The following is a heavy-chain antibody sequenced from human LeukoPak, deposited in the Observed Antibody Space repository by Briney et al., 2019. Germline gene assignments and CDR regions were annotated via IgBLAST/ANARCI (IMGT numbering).Heavy chain of an antibody. CDR3: ARVSMVRGVIGYYYYMDV. Sequence: GASVKVSCKASGYTFTSYDINWVRQATGQGLEWMGWMNPNSGNTGYAQKFQGRVTITRNTSISTAYMELSSLRSEDTAVYYCARVSMVRGVIGYYYYMDVWGKGTTVTVSS. CDR2: MNPNSGNT. D-gene: IGHD3-10*01. CDR1: GYTFTSYD. J-gene: IGHJ6*03. V-gene: IGHV1-8*03.